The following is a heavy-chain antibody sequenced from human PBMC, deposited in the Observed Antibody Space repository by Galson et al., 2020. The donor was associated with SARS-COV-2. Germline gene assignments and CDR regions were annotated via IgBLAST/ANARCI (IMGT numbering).Heavy chain of an antibody. V-gene: IGHV3-48*03. CDR1: AASFSRSH. D-gene: IGHD5-18*01. CDR2: ISSSGSTI. Sequence: CALSAASFSRSHIYSPLPPPEHVFGFLPYISSSGSTIYYADSVKGRFTISRDNAKNSLYLQMNSLRAEDTAVYYCAKGYSPDYWGQGTLVTVSP. J-gene: IGHJ4*02. CDR3: AKGYSPDY.